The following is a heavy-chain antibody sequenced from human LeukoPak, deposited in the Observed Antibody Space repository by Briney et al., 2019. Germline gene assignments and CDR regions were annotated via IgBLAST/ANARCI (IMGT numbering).Heavy chain of an antibody. CDR2: ISGNGGDT. J-gene: IGHJ4*02. V-gene: IGHV3-23*01. CDR1: GFTFSTYS. Sequence: GGSLRLSCAASGFTFSTYSMSWVRQAPGKGLEWVSVISGNGGDTFYADSVKGRFTISRDNSKNTLYLQMNSLRAEDTAVYYCAKGSSGSVYYFDYWGQGTLVTVSS. D-gene: IGHD3-22*01. CDR3: AKGSSGSVYYFDY.